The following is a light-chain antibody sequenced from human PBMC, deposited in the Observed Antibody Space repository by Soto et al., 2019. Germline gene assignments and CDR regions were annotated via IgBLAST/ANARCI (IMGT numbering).Light chain of an antibody. CDR2: GAS. J-gene: IGKJ5*01. Sequence: EIVLTQSASTLSLSPGERSTLSCRASQIISNYLAWYQQKPGQAPRLLIYGASTRATGIPARFSGSGSGTGFTLTISSLQSEDFAVYYCQQRSSAITFGQGTRLEIK. CDR3: QQRSSAIT. V-gene: IGKV3-11*01. CDR1: QIISNY.